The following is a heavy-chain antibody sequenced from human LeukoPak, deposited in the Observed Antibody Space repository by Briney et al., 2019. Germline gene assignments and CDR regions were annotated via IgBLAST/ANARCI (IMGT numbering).Heavy chain of an antibody. CDR1: GYTFTDYF. V-gene: IGHV1-2*02. Sequence: ASVKVSCKASGYTFTDYFMHWVRQAPGQGLEWMGWINPNSGGTNYAQKFQGRVTMTRDTSISTAYMELSRLRSDDTAVYYCARDRLYYCTSTSCYRDTFGFWSQGTLVTVSS. J-gene: IGHJ4*02. CDR3: ARDRLYYCTSTSCYRDTFGF. CDR2: INPNSGGT. D-gene: IGHD2-2*02.